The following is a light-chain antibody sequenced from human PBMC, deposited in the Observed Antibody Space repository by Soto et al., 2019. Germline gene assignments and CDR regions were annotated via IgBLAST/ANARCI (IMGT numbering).Light chain of an antibody. CDR3: AAWDGSLNGPA. J-gene: IGLJ2*01. V-gene: IGLV1-44*01. Sequence: QSVLSQPPSASGTPGQTVTVSCSGTYSNIGINDVHWYRQLSGTAPQILIYDTSQRATGVPDRFSGSRSGTSASLVISGLQTEDEADYHCAAWDGSLNGPAFGGGTKVTVL. CDR1: YSNIGIND. CDR2: DTS.